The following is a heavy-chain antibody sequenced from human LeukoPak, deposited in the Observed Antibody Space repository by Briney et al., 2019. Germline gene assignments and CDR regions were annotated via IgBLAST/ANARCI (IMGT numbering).Heavy chain of an antibody. CDR2: IYSGGST. CDR3: ARSLITMVRGVIDGWFDP. D-gene: IGHD3-10*01. Sequence: GGSLRLSCAASGFTVSSNYMSWVRQAPGKGLEWVSVIYSGGSTYYADSVKGRFTISRDNSKNTLYLQMNSLRAEDTAVYYCARSLITMVRGVIDGWFDPWGQGTLVTVSS. CDR1: GFTVSSNY. J-gene: IGHJ5*02. V-gene: IGHV3-66*01.